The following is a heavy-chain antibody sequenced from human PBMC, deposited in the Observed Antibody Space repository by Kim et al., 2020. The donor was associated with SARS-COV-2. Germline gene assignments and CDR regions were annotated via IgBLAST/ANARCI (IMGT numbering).Heavy chain of an antibody. D-gene: IGHD2-21*02. Sequence: SETLSLTCTVSGGSISSSSYYWGWIRQPPGKGLEWIGSIYYSGSTYYNPSLKSRVTISVDTSKNQFSLKLSSMTAADTAVYYCAREGPHIVVVTGWFDPWGQGTLVTVSS. J-gene: IGHJ5*02. CDR1: GGSISSSSYY. V-gene: IGHV4-39*02. CDR2: IYYSGST. CDR3: AREGPHIVVVTGWFDP.